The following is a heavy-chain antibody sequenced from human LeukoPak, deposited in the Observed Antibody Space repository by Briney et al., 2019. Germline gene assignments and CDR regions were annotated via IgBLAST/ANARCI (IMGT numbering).Heavy chain of an antibody. CDR1: GYTFNNYG. D-gene: IGHD2-2*02. CDR3: ARGLYQLLYDY. CDR2: INPSGSST. V-gene: IGHV1-46*02. J-gene: IGHJ4*02. Sequence: ASVKVSCKASGYTFNNYGISWVRQAPGQGLEWMGIINPSGSSTSYAQKFQGRVTMTRDMSTSTVYMELSRLRSEDTAVYYCARGLYQLLYDYWGQGTLVTVSS.